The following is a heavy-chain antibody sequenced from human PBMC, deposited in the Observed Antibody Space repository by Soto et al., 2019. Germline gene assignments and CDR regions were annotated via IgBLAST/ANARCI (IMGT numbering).Heavy chain of an antibody. CDR2: IYPDGRA. J-gene: IGHJ4*02. V-gene: IGHV3-53*01. CDR1: GFIVISDY. CDR3: ARGLSPGDNDNRGYFHFDS. D-gene: IGHD3-22*01. Sequence: WGSLRLSCAASGFIVISDYITFFRQSPFKWLEWVSVIYPDGRAYYPDSVKGRFTISRDNSKNMVYLQMNTLRAEDTAVYYCARGLSPGDNDNRGYFHFDSWGQGTLVTVSS.